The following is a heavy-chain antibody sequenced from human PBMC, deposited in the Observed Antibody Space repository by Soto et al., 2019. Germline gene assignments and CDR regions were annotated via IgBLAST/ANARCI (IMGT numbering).Heavy chain of an antibody. D-gene: IGHD3-22*01. J-gene: IGHJ4*02. CDR2: IRSKANSYAT. CDR1: GFTFSGSA. CDR3: TRRSPYYYDSSGSGGAIDY. Sequence: GGSLRLSCAASGFTFSGSAMHWVRQASGKGLEWVGRIRSKANSYATAYAASVKGRLTISRDDSKNTAYLQMNSLKTEDTAVYYCTRRSPYYYDSSGSGGAIDYWGQGTLVTVSS. V-gene: IGHV3-73*01.